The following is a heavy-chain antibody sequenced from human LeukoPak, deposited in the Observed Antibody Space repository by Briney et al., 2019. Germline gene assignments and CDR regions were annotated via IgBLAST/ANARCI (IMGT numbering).Heavy chain of an antibody. CDR2: INHSGST. CDR1: GGSFSGYY. CDR3: ARGPGIAVAGYFDY. Sequence: SETLSLTCAVYGGSFSGYYWSWIRQPPGKGLEWIGEINHSGSTNYNPSLKSRVTISVDTSKNQFSLKLRSVTAEDTAVYYCARGPGIAVAGYFDYWGQGTLVTVSS. D-gene: IGHD6-19*01. V-gene: IGHV4-34*01. J-gene: IGHJ4*02.